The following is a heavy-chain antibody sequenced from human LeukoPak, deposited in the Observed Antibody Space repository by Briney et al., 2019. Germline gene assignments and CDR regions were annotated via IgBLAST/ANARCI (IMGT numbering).Heavy chain of an antibody. CDR3: ARDLAY. CDR1: GFTFDDYA. Sequence: PGGSLRLSCAASGFTFDDYAMHWVRQAPGKGLEWVSLISGDGGSTYYADSVKGRFTISRDNSKDTVYLQMNSLRAEDTAVYYCARDLAYWGQGTLVTVSS. CDR2: ISGDGGST. J-gene: IGHJ4*02. V-gene: IGHV3-43*02.